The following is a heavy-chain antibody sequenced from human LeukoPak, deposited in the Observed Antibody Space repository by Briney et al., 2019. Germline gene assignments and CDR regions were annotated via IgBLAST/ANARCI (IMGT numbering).Heavy chain of an antibody. CDR3: AKDRNAWPTNFDS. D-gene: IGHD5-24*01. Sequence: GRSLILSCAASGFTFSTYAVNWVRQAPGKGLEWVSAISSSGGTTYYADSVKGRFSISRDNSKNRLYLRMNSLRAEDTAIYYCAKDRNAWPTNFDSWGQGTLVTVSA. J-gene: IGHJ4*02. V-gene: IGHV3-23*01. CDR2: ISSSGGTT. CDR1: GFTFSTYA.